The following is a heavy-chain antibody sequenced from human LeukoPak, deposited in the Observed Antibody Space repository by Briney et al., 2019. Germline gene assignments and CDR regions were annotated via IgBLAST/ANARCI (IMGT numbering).Heavy chain of an antibody. CDR3: ARAAAYSSGRFDY. V-gene: IGHV3-23*01. CDR2: ISGSSGST. J-gene: IGHJ4*02. Sequence: GGSLRLSCAASGFTFSSYGMSWVRQAPGKGLEWVSAISGSSGSTYYADSVKGRFTISRDNSKNTLYLQMNSLRAEDTAVYYCARAAAYSSGRFDYWGQGTLVTVSS. D-gene: IGHD6-19*01. CDR1: GFTFSSYG.